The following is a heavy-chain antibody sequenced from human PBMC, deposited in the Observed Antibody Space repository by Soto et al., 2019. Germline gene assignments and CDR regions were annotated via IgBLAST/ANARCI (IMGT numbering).Heavy chain of an antibody. J-gene: IGHJ4*02. CDR3: AKGGRQWLVTSGFNY. Sequence: VQLVESGGGVVQPGRSLRLSCAASGFTFSDYAMHWVRQAPGKGLEWVAVVSHDGRNTHYADSVKGRFTISRDSSKNTVSLEMTSLRAEDTAVDYWAKGGRQWLVTSGFNYWGQGALVTVSS. V-gene: IGHV3-30*18. CDR1: GFTFSDYA. D-gene: IGHD6-19*01. CDR2: VSHDGRNT.